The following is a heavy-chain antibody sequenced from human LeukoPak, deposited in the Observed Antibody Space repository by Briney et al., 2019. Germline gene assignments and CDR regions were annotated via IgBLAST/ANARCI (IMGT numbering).Heavy chain of an antibody. CDR2: ITSDSRGI. CDR3: AKGGLRRYYYYYMDV. V-gene: IGHV3-NL1*01. CDR1: GFRYSHYG. D-gene: IGHD5/OR15-5a*01. Sequence: GGTLRLSCVASGFRYSHYGMNWVRQAPGKGLEWVSGITSDSRGIYYADSVKGRFTISRDNSKNTLYLQMNSLRAEDTAVYYCAKGGLRRYYYYYMDVRGKGTTVTISS. J-gene: IGHJ6*03.